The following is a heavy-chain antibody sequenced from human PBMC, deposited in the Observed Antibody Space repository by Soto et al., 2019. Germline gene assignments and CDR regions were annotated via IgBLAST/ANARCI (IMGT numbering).Heavy chain of an antibody. Sequence: EVHLLDSGGGLVQPGGSLRLSCAASGFTFSNYVMRWVRQAPGKGLEWVSVISGSGDNTYYADSVKGGFTISRDNSKNRLCMQMNSLRAEHTAIDYCENLPLVLALGFDYWGQGTLVTVSS. CDR1: GFTFSNYV. CDR2: ISGSGDNT. V-gene: IGHV3-23*01. CDR3: ENLPLVLALGFDY. J-gene: IGHJ4*02. D-gene: IGHD3-10*01.